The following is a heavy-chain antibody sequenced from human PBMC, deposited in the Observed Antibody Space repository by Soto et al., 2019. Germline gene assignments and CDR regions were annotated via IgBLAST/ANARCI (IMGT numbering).Heavy chain of an antibody. V-gene: IGHV3-48*02. Sequence: EVQLVESGGGLVQPGGSLRLSCAASGFTLSSYNMNWVRQAPGKGLEWVSYISGSSDTIYYADSVKGRFTISRDNAKNPLVLQMGRLRNEDTAVYYCARGPGCNHLVLGIYYYFGVDVWGQGTTVTVSS. CDR2: ISGSSDTI. CDR1: GFTLSSYN. J-gene: IGHJ6*02. D-gene: IGHD1-26*01. CDR3: ARGPGCNHLVLGIYYYFGVDV.